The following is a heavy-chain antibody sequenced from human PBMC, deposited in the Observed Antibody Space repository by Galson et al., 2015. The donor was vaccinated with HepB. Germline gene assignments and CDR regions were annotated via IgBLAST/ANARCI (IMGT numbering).Heavy chain of an antibody. CDR2: ISYDGSNK. CDR1: GFTFSSYG. V-gene: IGHV3-30*18. CDR3: AKDGCSSTSCYPPDNWFDP. Sequence: SLRLSCAASGFTFSSYGIHWVRQAPGKGLEWVAVISYDGSNKYYADSVKGRFTISRDNSKNTLYLQMNSLRAEDTAVYYCAKDGCSSTSCYPPDNWFDPWGQGTLVTVSS. D-gene: IGHD2-2*01. J-gene: IGHJ5*02.